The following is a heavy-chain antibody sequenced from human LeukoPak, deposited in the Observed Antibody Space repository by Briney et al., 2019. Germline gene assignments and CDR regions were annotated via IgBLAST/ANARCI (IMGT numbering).Heavy chain of an antibody. V-gene: IGHV3-53*05. D-gene: IGHD2-21*01. CDR2: IYSGGST. CDR3: AKSSATILWYYMDV. J-gene: IGHJ6*03. CDR1: GFTVSSNY. Sequence: PGGSLRLSCAASGFTVSSNYMSWVRQAPGKGLEWVSVIYSGGSTYYADSVKGRFTISRDNSKNTLYLQMNSLRAEDTAVYYSAKSSATILWYYMDVWGKGTTVTISS.